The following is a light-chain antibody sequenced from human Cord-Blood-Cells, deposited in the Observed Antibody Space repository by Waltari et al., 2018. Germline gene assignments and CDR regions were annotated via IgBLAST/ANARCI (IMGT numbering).Light chain of an antibody. J-gene: IGKJ2*03. V-gene: IGKV2-30*01. CDR1: QSLVYSDGNTY. CDR2: KVS. Sequence: EVVMTKSRLSLTVTLRQPPSISCTTRQSLVYSDGNTYLNWFQQRHGQSPRRLIYKVSNRDSGVPDRFSGSGSGTDFTLKISRVEAEDVGVYYCMQGTHWPPYSFGQGTKLEIK. CDR3: MQGTHWPPYS.